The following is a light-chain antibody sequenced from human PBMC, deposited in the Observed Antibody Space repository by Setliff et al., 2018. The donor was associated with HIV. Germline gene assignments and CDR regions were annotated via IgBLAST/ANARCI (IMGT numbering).Light chain of an antibody. CDR2: DVT. J-gene: IGLJ2*01. CDR3: SSYVDGHVI. V-gene: IGLV2-11*01. Sequence: QSVLTQPRSVSGSPGQSVTISCTGTTSNVGGYNYVSWYQQYPGKAPKLMIYDVTKRPSGVPDRFSGSKSGNTASLTISGLQAEDEADYSRSSYVDGHVIFGGGTKVTVL. CDR1: TSNVGGYNY.